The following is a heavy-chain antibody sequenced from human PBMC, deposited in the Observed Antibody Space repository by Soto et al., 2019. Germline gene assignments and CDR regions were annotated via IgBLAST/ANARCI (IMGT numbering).Heavy chain of an antibody. CDR2: IYYSGST. J-gene: IGHJ4*02. D-gene: IGHD3-22*01. CDR3: ARRVRDYYDSSGYLSGPLYYFDY. CDR1: DGSVSSGSYY. V-gene: IGHV4-31*03. Sequence: PSETLSLTCTVSDGSVSSGSYYWNWIRQPPGKGLEWIGYIYYSGSTYYNPSLKSRVTISVDTSKNQFSLKLSSVTAADTAVYYCARRVRDYYDSSGYLSGPLYYFDYWGQGTLVTVSS.